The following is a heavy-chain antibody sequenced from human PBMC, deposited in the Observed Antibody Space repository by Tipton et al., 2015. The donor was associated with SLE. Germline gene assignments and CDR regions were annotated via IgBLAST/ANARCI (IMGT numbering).Heavy chain of an antibody. J-gene: IGHJ4*02. V-gene: IGHV3-53*05. Sequence: SLRLSCAASGFTFSSYSMNWVRQAPGKGLEWVSVIYSGGSTYYADSVKGRFTISRDNSKNTLYLQMNSLRAEDTAVYYCARGGRGYGDLDYWGQGTLVTVSS. CDR3: ARGGRGYGDLDY. CDR2: IYSGGST. D-gene: IGHD4-17*01. CDR1: GFTFSSYS.